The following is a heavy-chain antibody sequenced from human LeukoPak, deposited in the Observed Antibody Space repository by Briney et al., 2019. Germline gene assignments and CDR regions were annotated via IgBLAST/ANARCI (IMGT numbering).Heavy chain of an antibody. D-gene: IGHD5-18*01. V-gene: IGHV3-7*01. CDR1: GFTFSSYW. CDR2: IKQDGSEK. J-gene: IGHJ4*02. CDR3: ARCRGYSYGYEDY. Sequence: GGSLRLSCAASGFTFSSYWMSWVRQAPGKGLEWVANIKQDGSEKYYVDSVKGRFTISRDNAKNSLYLQMNSLRAEDTAVYYCARCRGYSYGYEDYWGQGTLVTVSS.